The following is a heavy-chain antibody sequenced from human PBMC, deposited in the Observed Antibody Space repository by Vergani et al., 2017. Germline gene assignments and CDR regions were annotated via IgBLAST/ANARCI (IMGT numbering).Heavy chain of an antibody. V-gene: IGHV3-11*01. D-gene: IGHD2-2*01. Sequence: VQLVESGGGLVQPGGSLRLSCAASGFTFSDYYMSWIRQAPGKGLEWVSYISSSGSTIYYADSVKGRFTISRDNAKNSLYLQMNSLRAEDTAVYYCARDEARYCSSTSCPPGFDYWGQGTLVTVSS. CDR3: ARDEARYCSSTSCPPGFDY. J-gene: IGHJ4*02. CDR1: GFTFSDYY. CDR2: ISSSGSTI.